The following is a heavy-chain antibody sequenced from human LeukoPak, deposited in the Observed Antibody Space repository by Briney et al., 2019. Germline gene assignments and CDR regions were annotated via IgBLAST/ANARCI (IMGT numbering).Heavy chain of an antibody. D-gene: IGHD6-19*01. V-gene: IGHV1-24*01. CDR2: FDPEDGET. Sequence: ASVKVSCKVSGYTLTELSMHWVRQAPGKGLEWMGGFDPEDGETIYAQKFQGRVTMTEDTSTDTAYMELRSLRSDDTAVYYCTRDEYSSGWSHDPYYFDYWGQGTLVTVSS. CDR1: GYTLTELS. J-gene: IGHJ4*02. CDR3: TRDEYSSGWSHDPYYFDY.